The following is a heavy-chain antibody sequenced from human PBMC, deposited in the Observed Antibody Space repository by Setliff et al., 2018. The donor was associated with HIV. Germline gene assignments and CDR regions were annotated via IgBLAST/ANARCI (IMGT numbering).Heavy chain of an antibody. Sequence: ASXKVXXXASGYTFXTYGISWVRQAPGHGLEWMGWISPYNGHTNYXQNFQGRVTMTXNTSTSRAYMELKSLASDDTAAYFCASMDSGWSDSYYYAMDVWXXGTTVTVSS. CDR3: ASMDSGWSDSYYYAMDV. V-gene: IGHV1-18*01. D-gene: IGHD6-19*01. CDR2: ISPYNGHT. CDR1: GYTFXTYG. J-gene: IGHJ6*01.